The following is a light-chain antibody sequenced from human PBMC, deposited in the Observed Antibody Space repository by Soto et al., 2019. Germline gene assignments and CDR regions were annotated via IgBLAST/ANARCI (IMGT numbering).Light chain of an antibody. CDR3: CSFAAGNTYV. Sequence: QSALTQPASVSGSPGQSIALSCTGISSDVGTYNLVSWYQQHQGKAPKLLISEGGKRPSGVSDRFSGSKSGNTASLTISGLHAYYEADYYCCSFAAGNTYVFVTGTKLTVL. V-gene: IGLV2-23*01. CDR1: SSDVGTYNL. J-gene: IGLJ1*01. CDR2: EGG.